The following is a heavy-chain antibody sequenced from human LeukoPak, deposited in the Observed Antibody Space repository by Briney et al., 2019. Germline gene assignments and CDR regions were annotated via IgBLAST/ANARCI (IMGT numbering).Heavy chain of an antibody. J-gene: IGHJ4*02. V-gene: IGHV1-2*06. CDR1: GYTFISYG. Sequence: ASVKVSCKASGYTFISYGLTWVRQAPGQGPEWMGRLNPNTGHAVYAFKFQGRVTITRDTSINTAYMEVTRLTSDDTALYYCAKDRDGADRIVLWGQGTLVTVSS. D-gene: IGHD5-24*01. CDR3: AKDRDGADRIVL. CDR2: LNPNTGHA.